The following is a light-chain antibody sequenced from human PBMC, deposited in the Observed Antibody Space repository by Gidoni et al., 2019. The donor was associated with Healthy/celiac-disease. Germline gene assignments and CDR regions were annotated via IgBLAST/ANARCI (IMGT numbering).Light chain of an antibody. CDR2: DVS. CDR1: SSDVGGYNY. V-gene: IGLV2-14*03. J-gene: IGLJ1*01. CDR3: SSYTSSSKD. Sequence: QSALTQPPSVSGSPGQSITISCTGTSSDVGGYNYVSWYQQHPGKAPKLMIYDVSNRPSGASNRFSGSKSGNTASLTISVLQAEDEADYYCSSYTSSSKDFGTGTKVTVL.